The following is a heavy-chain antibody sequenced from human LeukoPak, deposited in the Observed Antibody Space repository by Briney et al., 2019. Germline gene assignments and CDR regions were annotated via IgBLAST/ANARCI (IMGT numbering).Heavy chain of an antibody. CDR1: GGTFRSNA. CDR2: ITPIFGTA. CDR3: ARGWLAETTVVTPYNY. V-gene: IGHV1-69*01. D-gene: IGHD4-23*01. Sequence: SVKVSCKASGGTFRSNAISWVRQAPGQGLEWMGGITPIFGTANYAQKFQGRVTITAVESMSTAYMELSSLRFEDTAVYYCARGWLAETTVVTPYNYWGQGTLVTVSS. J-gene: IGHJ4*02.